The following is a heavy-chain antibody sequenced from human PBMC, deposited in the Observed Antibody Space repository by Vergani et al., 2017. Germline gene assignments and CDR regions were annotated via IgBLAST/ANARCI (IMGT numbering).Heavy chain of an antibody. D-gene: IGHD6-6*01. CDR3: ARGIAAPIYYNYYMDV. V-gene: IGHV3-30-3*01. Sequence: QVQLVESGGGVVQPGRSLRLSCAASGFTFSSYAMHWVRQAPGKGLEWVAVISYDGSNKYYADSVKGRFTISRDNSKNTLYLQMNSLRAEDTAVYYCARGIAAPIYYNYYMDVWGKGTTVTVSS. J-gene: IGHJ6*03. CDR2: ISYDGSNK. CDR1: GFTFSSYA.